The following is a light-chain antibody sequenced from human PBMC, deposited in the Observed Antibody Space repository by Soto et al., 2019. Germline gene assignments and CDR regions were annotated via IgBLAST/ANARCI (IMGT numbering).Light chain of an antibody. CDR1: QSVSIS. CDR2: AAS. CDR3: QQYNNWPPWT. Sequence: EIVVTQSPPTLSVSPGQRATLSXTASQSVSISLAWYQQKPGQAPRLLIYAASTRATGIPDRFSGSGSGTDFTLTISSLQSEDFAVYYCQQYNNWPPWTFGQGTKVDIK. J-gene: IGKJ1*01. V-gene: IGKV3-15*01.